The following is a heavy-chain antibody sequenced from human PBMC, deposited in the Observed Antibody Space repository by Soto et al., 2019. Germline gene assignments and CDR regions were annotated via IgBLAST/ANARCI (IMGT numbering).Heavy chain of an antibody. J-gene: IGHJ4*02. CDR1: GFTFSSYS. CDR2: ISSSSSYI. V-gene: IGHV3-21*01. D-gene: IGHD6-19*01. CDR3: ARGGVAGIVDY. Sequence: GGSLRLSCAASGFTFSSYSMNWVRQAPGKGLEWASSISSSSSYIYYADSVKGRFTISRDNAKNSLYLQMNSLRAEDTAVYYCARGGVAGIVDYWGQGXLVTVYS.